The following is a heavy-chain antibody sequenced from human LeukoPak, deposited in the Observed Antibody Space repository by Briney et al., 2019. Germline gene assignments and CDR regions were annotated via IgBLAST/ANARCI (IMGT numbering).Heavy chain of an antibody. V-gene: IGHV3-74*01. CDR2: IDPDGSTT. J-gene: IGHJ6*02. D-gene: IGHD6-13*01. Sequence: GGSLRLSCAASGFTLSSYWMHCVRQAPGEGLVWVSRIDPDGSTTNYADSVKGRFTTSRDNAKNTLYLQMNSLRAEDTALYYCTRVQAGRAGLMDVWGRGTTVTVSS. CDR1: GFTLSSYW. CDR3: TRVQAGRAGLMDV.